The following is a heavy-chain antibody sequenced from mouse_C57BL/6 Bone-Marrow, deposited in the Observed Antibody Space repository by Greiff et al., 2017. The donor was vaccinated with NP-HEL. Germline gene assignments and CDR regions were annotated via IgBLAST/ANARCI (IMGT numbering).Heavy chain of an antibody. CDR3: TRGWLLRFAY. CDR2: IDPETGGT. CDR1: GYTFTDYE. V-gene: IGHV1-15*01. J-gene: IGHJ3*01. Sequence: QVQLQQSGAELVRPGASVTLSCKASGYTFTDYEMHWVKQTPVHGLEWIGAIDPETGGTAYNQKFKGKAILTADKSSSTAYMELRSLTSEDSAVYYCTRGWLLRFAYWGQGTLVTVSA. D-gene: IGHD2-3*01.